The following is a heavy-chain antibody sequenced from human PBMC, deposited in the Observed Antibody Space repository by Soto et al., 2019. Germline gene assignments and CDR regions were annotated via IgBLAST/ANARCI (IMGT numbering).Heavy chain of an antibody. D-gene: IGHD3-10*01. CDR2: IYYSGST. CDR1: GGSISSGGYY. Sequence: QVQLQESGPGLVKPSQTLSLTCTVSGGSISSGGYYWSWIRQHPGKGLEWIGYIYYSGSTYYNPSLKRRVTISVDTSQNQFSLKLSSVTAADTAVYYCARDGKYYYGSGSYRPYYYYGMDVWGQGTTVTVSS. CDR3: ARDGKYYYGSGSYRPYYYYGMDV. J-gene: IGHJ6*02. V-gene: IGHV4-31*03.